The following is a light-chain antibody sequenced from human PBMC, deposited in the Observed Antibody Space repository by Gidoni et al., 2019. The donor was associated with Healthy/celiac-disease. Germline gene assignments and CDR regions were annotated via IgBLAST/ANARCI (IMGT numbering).Light chain of an antibody. CDR2: GAS. J-gene: IGKJ2*01. CDR3: QQYGSSPPNT. CDR1: QSVSSSY. V-gene: IGKV3-20*01. Sequence: IVLTQSPGTLSLSPGERATLSGRASQSVSSSYLAGYQQKPGQAPRLLIHGASSRATGIPDRFSGSGSGTDFTLTISRLEPEDFAVYYCQQYGSSPPNTFGQGTKLEIK.